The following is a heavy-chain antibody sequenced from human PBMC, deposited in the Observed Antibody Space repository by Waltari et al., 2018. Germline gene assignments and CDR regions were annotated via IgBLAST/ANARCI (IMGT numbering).Heavy chain of an antibody. D-gene: IGHD2-15*01. CDR2: FNPEDGEI. Sequence: QVQLEQSGAEVKKPGASMKVSCEFSGYSLSELPMHWVRQAPGEGLEWMGGFNPEDGEIIYAQKFRGRVTMTEDTSTETVYMDLSSLRSEDTAVYYCATSNSGGRRGFDYWGQGTLVTVSS. V-gene: IGHV1-24*01. J-gene: IGHJ4*02. CDR1: GYSLSELP. CDR3: ATSNSGGRRGFDY.